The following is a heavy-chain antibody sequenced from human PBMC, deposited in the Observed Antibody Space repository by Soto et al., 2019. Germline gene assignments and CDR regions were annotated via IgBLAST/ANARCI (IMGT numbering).Heavy chain of an antibody. J-gene: IGHJ4*02. CDR3: ARSSEVTTALGY. CDR2: INPNSGGT. D-gene: IGHD4-17*01. Sequence: ASVKGSCKAAGYTFTGYYRHWGRQAPGQGLDWMGWINPNSGGTKYAQKFQGWVTMTRDTSISTAYMEVSRLRSDDTAVYYCARSSEVTTALGYWGQGTPVTVSS. V-gene: IGHV1-2*04. CDR1: GYTFTGYY.